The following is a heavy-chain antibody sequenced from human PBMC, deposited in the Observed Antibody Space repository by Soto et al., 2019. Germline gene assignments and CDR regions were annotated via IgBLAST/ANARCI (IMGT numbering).Heavy chain of an antibody. CDR2: INHSGST. Sequence: SETLSLTCAVYGGSFSGYYWSWIRQPPGKGLEWIGEINHSGSTNYNPSLKSRVTISVDTSKNQFSLKLSSVTAADTAVYYCARAYGDNRYFDYWGQGTLVTVSS. CDR3: ARAYGDNRYFDY. CDR1: GGSFSGYY. V-gene: IGHV4-34*01. J-gene: IGHJ4*02. D-gene: IGHD4-17*01.